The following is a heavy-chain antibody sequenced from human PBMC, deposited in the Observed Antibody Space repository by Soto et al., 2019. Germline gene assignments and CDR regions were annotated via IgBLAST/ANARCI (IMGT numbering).Heavy chain of an antibody. V-gene: IGHV3-30-3*01. D-gene: IGHD3-16*01. J-gene: IGHJ6*02. CDR3: AGGRRSYSSGMDV. CDR2: ISYDGSNK. Sequence: PGGSLRLSCAASGFTFSSYAMHWVRQAPGKGLEWVAVISYDGSNKYYADSVKGRFTISRDNSKNTLYLQMNSLRAEDTAVYYPAGGRRSYSSGMDVWGQGTAVTVSS. CDR1: GFTFSSYA.